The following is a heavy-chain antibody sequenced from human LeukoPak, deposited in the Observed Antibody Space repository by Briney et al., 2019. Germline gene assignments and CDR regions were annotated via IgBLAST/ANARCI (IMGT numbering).Heavy chain of an antibody. CDR2: IYYSGST. CDR1: GGSISSGGYY. J-gene: IGHJ4*02. Sequence: SQTLSLTCTVSGGSISSGGYYWSWIRQHPGKGLEWIGYIYYSGSTYYNPSLKSRVTISVDTSKNQFSLKLSSVTAADTAVYYCARGQYSGSWSYYFDYWGQGTLVTASS. D-gene: IGHD6-13*01. V-gene: IGHV4-31*03. CDR3: ARGQYSGSWSYYFDY.